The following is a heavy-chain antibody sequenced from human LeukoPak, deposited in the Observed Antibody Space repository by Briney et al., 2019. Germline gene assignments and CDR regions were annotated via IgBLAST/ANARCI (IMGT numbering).Heavy chain of an antibody. V-gene: IGHV3-33*01. D-gene: IGHD1-14*01. Sequence: GRSLRLSSAAPGFTFSSNGMHCVRQAPGKGLEWVGVIWYDGSNKYYADSVKGGLTISRDNSKNKLYLQMNSVRAEDTAVYYCARGNVYEPAVPIDYWGQGTLVTVSS. CDR2: IWYDGSNK. J-gene: IGHJ4*02. CDR1: GFTFSSNG. CDR3: ARGNVYEPAVPIDY.